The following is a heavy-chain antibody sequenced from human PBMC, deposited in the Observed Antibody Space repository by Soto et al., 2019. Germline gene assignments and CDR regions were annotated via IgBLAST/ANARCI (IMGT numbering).Heavy chain of an antibody. D-gene: IGHD4-17*01. V-gene: IGHV4-61*03. CDR1: GGSVSDKTFY. CDR2: VYYIGTT. Sequence: QVQLQEPGPGLLKPSETLSLTCSVSGGSVSDKTFYWGWFRQPPGKRLEWIGYVYYIGTTNYNPSLKSRVTISVDLSKHHFSLRLSSVTTADTALYYCARTTAVPNSLRSRYFFDYWGQGTLVTVSS. CDR3: ARTTAVPNSLRSRYFFDY. J-gene: IGHJ4*02.